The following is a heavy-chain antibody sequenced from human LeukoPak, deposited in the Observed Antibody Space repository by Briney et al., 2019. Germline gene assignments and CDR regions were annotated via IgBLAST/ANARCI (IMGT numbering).Heavy chain of an antibody. CDR3: ARAAHTTYVLGRYYYYAMDI. V-gene: IGHV3-30-3*01. CDR1: GFTFSSYT. CDR2: ISYAGSNN. D-gene: IGHD3-10*01. Sequence: GGSLRLSCAASGFTFSSYTMDWVRQAPGKGLEWVARISYAGSNNYYADSVKGRFTISSDNPKNTLYLQMDSLRAEDTAVYYCARAAHTTYVLGRYYYYAMDIWGQGTTVTVSS. J-gene: IGHJ6*02.